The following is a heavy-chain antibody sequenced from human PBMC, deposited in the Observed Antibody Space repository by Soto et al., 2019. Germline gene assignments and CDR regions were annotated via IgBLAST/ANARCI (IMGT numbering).Heavy chain of an antibody. CDR2: IYPGDSDT. J-gene: IGHJ3*02. CDR1: GYSFTSYW. D-gene: IGHD3-22*01. V-gene: IGHV5-51*01. CDR3: ARQRYYYDSSGSDPEAFDI. Sequence: PGESLKISCKGSGYSFTSYWIGGVRQMPGKGLEWMGIIYPGDSDTRYSPSFQGQVTISADKSISTAYLQWSSLKASDTAMYYCARQRYYYDSSGSDPEAFDIWGQGTMVTVSS.